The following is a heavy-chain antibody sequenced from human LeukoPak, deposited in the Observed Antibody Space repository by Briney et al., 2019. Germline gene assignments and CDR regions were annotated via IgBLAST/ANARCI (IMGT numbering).Heavy chain of an antibody. CDR3: AAEAAYYYDSRDAFDV. V-gene: IGHV1-58*01. CDR2: IVVGSGNT. D-gene: IGHD3-22*01. J-gene: IGHJ3*01. CDR1: GFTFTSST. Sequence: GASVKVSCQASGFTFTSSTEQWVRQDRGQRPDWIGWIVVGSGNTNYAQKFQERVTITRDMSTSLVYMELSSLRSEDTAVYYCAAEAAYYYDSRDAFDVWGQGTMVTVSS.